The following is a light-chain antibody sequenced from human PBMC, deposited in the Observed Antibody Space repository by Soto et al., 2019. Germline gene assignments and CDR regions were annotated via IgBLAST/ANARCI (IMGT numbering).Light chain of an antibody. CDR1: SSDVGGYNY. V-gene: IGLV2-8*01. J-gene: IGLJ2*01. Sequence: SALTQPPSASGSPGQSVAISCIGSSSDVGGYNYVSWYQQHPGKAPKLMIYEVSKRPSGVPDRFSGSKSGNTASLTVSGLQAEDEADYYCSSYAGSNNLVFGGGTKVTVL. CDR3: SSYAGSNNLV. CDR2: EVS.